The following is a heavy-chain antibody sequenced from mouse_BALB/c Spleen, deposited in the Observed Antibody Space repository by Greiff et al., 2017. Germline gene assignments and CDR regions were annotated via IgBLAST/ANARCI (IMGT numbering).Heavy chain of an antibody. CDR2: INPSTGYT. V-gene: IGHV1-7*01. J-gene: IGHJ4*01. CDR3: ARGRRYDAMDY. Sequence: VQLQQSGAELAKPGASVKMSCKASGYTFTSYWMHWVKQRPGQGLEWIGYINPSTGYTEYNQKFKDKATLTADKSSSTAYMQLSSLTTEDSACYCCARGRRYDAMDYWGQGTSVTVSS. CDR1: GYTFTSYW. D-gene: IGHD2-14*01.